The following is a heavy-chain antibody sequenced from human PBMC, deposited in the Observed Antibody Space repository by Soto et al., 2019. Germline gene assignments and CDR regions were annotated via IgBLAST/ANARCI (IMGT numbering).Heavy chain of an antibody. J-gene: IGHJ6*02. CDR3: ASGDSYSYYYGMDV. CDR2: INSDGSST. D-gene: IGHD4-17*01. Sequence: EVQLVESGGGLVQPGGSLRLSCAASGFTFSSYWMHWVRQAPGKGLVWVSRINSDGSSTSYADSVKGRFTISRDNAKNPLSLQMNSLRAEATAVYYCASGDSYSYYYGMDVWGQGTTVTVSS. V-gene: IGHV3-74*01. CDR1: GFTFSSYW.